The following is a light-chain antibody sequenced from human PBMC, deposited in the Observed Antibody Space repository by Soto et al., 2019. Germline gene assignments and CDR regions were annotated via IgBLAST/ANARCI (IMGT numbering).Light chain of an antibody. Sequence: QSVLTQPRSVSGSPGQSVTISCGGTSSDVGAYNYVSWYQQHPGEAPKLMIYDVTMRPSGVPDRFSGSKSGNTASLTISGLQAEDEADYYCCSYAGSYSFEVFGTGTKLTVL. V-gene: IGLV2-11*01. CDR2: DVT. J-gene: IGLJ1*01. CDR3: CSYAGSYSFEV. CDR1: SSDVGAYNY.